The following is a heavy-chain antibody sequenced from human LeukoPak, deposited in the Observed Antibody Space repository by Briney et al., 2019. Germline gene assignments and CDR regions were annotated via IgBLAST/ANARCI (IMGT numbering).Heavy chain of an antibody. CDR3: ARESGWFDP. CDR2: ISWNSGNI. J-gene: IGHJ5*02. D-gene: IGHD1-26*01. V-gene: IGHV3-9*01. CDR1: GFTFDDYA. Sequence: GRSLRLSCAASGFTFDDYAMLWVRQAPGKGLEWVSGISWNSGNIGYADSVKGRFTISRDNAKNSLYLQMNSLRAEDTALYYCARESGWFDPWGQGTLVTVSS.